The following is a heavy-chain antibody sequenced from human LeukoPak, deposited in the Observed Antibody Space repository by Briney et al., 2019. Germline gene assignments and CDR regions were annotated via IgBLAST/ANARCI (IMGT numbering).Heavy chain of an antibody. V-gene: IGHV3-15*01. D-gene: IGHD3-22*01. Sequence: GGSLRLSCAASRFTFTSYAMSWVRQAPGKGLEWVGRIKSKADGGTTDYAAPVKGRFTISRDDSKNTLDLQMNSLRAEDTAVYYCARDRELTSYDSAAFDIWGHGTMVTVSS. CDR1: RFTFTSYA. J-gene: IGHJ3*02. CDR3: ARDRELTSYDSAAFDI. CDR2: IKSKADGGTT.